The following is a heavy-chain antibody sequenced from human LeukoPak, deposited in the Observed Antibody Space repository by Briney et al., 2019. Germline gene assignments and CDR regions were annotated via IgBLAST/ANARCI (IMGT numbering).Heavy chain of an antibody. CDR2: IYSGGTT. D-gene: IGHD6-19*01. V-gene: IGHV3-53*01. CDR1: EFNVSSNY. CDR3: AKEYTGGWPFDY. J-gene: IGHJ4*02. Sequence: PGGSLRLSCAASEFNVSSNYMSWVRQAPGKGMEWVSVIYSGGTTYYGDSVKGRFTISRDNSKNTLYLQMNRLRAEDTAVYYCAKEYTGGWPFDYWGQGTLVTVSS.